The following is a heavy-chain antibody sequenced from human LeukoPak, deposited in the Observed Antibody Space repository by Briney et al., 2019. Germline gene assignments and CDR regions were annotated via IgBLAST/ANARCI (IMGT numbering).Heavy chain of an antibody. Sequence: GRSLRLSYAASGFTFSSYGMNWVRQAPGKGLEWVALIWFDGSNRHHADSVKGRFTISRDNSKNTLYLQMNSLRVEDTAVYYCARDGLSSSPFEYWGQGTLVTVSS. D-gene: IGHD6-6*01. V-gene: IGHV3-33*01. CDR2: IWFDGSNR. CDR1: GFTFSSYG. J-gene: IGHJ4*02. CDR3: ARDGLSSSPFEY.